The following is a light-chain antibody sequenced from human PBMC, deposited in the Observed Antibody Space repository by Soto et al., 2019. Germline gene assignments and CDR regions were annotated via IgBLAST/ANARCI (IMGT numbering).Light chain of an antibody. CDR1: QSISSW. J-gene: IGKJ1*01. CDR3: QQYNSFTT. CDR2: KAS. V-gene: IGKV1-5*03. Sequence: DIQMTQSPSTLSASVGDRVTITCRASQSISSWLAWYQQKPGKAPKLLIYKASSLESGVPSRFSGSGSGTECTLTNSSLQPDDFANYDCQQYNSFTTFGQGTKVEIK.